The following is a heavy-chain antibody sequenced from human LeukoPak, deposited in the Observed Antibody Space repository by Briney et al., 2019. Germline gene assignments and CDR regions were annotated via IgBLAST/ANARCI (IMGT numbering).Heavy chain of an antibody. CDR2: INWNGGST. V-gene: IGHV3-20*04. CDR3: ARFPHYYGGNWFDP. J-gene: IGHJ5*02. D-gene: IGHD3-22*01. CDR1: GFTFDDYG. Sequence: GGSLRLSCAASGFTFDDYGLGWVRQAPGKGLEWVSGINWNGGSTGYADSVKGRFTISRDNAKNSLYLQMNSLRAEDTALYYCARFPHYYGGNWFDPWGQGTLVTVSS.